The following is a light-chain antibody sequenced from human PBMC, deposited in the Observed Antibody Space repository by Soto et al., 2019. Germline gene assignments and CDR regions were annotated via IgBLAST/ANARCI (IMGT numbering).Light chain of an antibody. Sequence: DIQMTQSPSSLSASVGDRVTVICRASQSISNYLNWYRQQPGKAPNILIYAASTLQSGVPSRLSGSGSGTDFTLTISSLQPEDFATYYCQQTYSTPRTFGEGTKLEIK. V-gene: IGKV1-39*01. CDR1: QSISNY. CDR2: AAS. CDR3: QQTYSTPRT. J-gene: IGKJ2*01.